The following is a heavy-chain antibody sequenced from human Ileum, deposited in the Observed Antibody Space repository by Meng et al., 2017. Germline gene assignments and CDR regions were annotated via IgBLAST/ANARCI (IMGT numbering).Heavy chain of an antibody. J-gene: IGHJ5*02. CDR3: VRGPGSGVYYSQFDP. Sequence: SLRLSCAASGFTFNIYGMNWIRQAPVKGLEWVAMIWFDGSKKYYGDSVKGRFTISRDNSKNTVDLQMDSMRVDDTAIYYCVRGPGSGVYYSQFDPWSQGTLVTVSS. V-gene: IGHV3-33*01. CDR2: IWFDGSKK. CDR1: GFTFNIYG. D-gene: IGHD1-26*01.